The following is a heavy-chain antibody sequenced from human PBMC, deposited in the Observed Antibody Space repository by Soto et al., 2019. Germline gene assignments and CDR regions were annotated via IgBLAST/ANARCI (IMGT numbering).Heavy chain of an antibody. V-gene: IGHV3-66*01. J-gene: IGHJ4*02. CDR1: GFTVSSNY. Sequence: EVQLVESGGGLVQPGGSLRLSCAASGFTVSSNYMSWVRQAPGKGLEWVSVIYSGGRTYYADSVKGRFTISRDNSKNTLYLQMNSLRAEDTAVYYCARGGSYGGNSEGEIGYWGQGTLVTVSS. CDR2: IYSGGRT. CDR3: ARGGSYGGNSEGEIGY. D-gene: IGHD4-17*01.